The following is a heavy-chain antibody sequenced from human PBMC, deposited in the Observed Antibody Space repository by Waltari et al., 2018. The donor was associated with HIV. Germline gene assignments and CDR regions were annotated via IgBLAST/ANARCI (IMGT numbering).Heavy chain of an antibody. CDR1: GGSISSSNW. CDR3: ARVDGTYYYDSSGYYPRWFDP. V-gene: IGHV4-4*02. Sequence: QVQLQESGPGLVKPSGTLSLTCAVSGGSISSSNWWSWVRQPPGKGLEWIGEIYHSGSTNYNPSLKSRVTISVDKSKNQFSLKLSSVTAADTAVYYCARVDGTYYYDSSGYYPRWFDPWGQGTLVTVSP. D-gene: IGHD3-22*01. J-gene: IGHJ5*02. CDR2: IYHSGST.